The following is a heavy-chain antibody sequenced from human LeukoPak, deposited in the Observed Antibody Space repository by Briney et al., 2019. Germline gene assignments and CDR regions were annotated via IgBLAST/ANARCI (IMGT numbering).Heavy chain of an antibody. CDR1: SGSISSGGYS. D-gene: IGHD3-10*01. CDR2: INHSGST. Sequence: SETLSHTCAVSSGSISSGGYSWSWIRQPPGKGLEWIGEINHSGSTNYNPSLKSRVTISVDTSKNQFSLKLSSVTAADTAVYYCARGLWFGELSLGYWGQGTLVTVSS. V-gene: IGHV4-34*01. CDR3: ARGLWFGELSLGY. J-gene: IGHJ4*02.